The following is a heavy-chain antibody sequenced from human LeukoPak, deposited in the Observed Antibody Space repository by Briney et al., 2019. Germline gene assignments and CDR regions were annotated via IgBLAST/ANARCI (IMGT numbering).Heavy chain of an antibody. V-gene: IGHV1-2*02. CDR2: INPNSGGT. CDR1: GYTFTGYY. D-gene: IGHD3-22*01. J-gene: IGHJ3*02. CDR3: ARVTFYYDSSGYQDNAFDI. Sequence: GASVKVSCKASGYTFTGYYIHWVRQAPGQGLEWMGWINPNSGGTNYAQKFQSRVTMTRDTSISTAYMELSRLRSDDTAVYYCARVTFYYDSSGYQDNAFDIWGQGTMVTVSS.